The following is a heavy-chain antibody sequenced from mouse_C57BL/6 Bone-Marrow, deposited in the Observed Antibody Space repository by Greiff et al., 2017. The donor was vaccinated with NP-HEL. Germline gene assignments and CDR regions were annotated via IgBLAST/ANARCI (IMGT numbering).Heavy chain of an antibody. CDR3: ARRYYSSWYFDV. CDR1: GFTFSDYG. V-gene: IGHV5-15*01. Sequence: EVKLQESGGGLVQPGGSLKLSCAASGFTFSDYGMAWVRQAPRKGPAWVAFISNLAYSIYYADTVTGRFTISRENAKNTLYLEMSSLRSEDTAMYYCARRYYSSWYFDVWGTGTTVTVSS. J-gene: IGHJ1*03. CDR2: ISNLAYSI. D-gene: IGHD1-2*01.